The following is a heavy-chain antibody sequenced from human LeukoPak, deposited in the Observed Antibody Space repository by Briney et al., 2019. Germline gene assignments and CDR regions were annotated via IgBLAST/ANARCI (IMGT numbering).Heavy chain of an antibody. D-gene: IGHD6-13*01. CDR3: ASAAGPFDY. CDR1: GLSFSDYG. Sequence: GGSRRLSCVVSGLSFSDYGMHWVRQAPGKGLEWVAVIWSDGSNKYYADSVKGRFTISRDNSKNTLYLQMNTLRADDTAVYFCASAAGPFDYWGQGTLVTVSS. CDR2: IWSDGSNK. J-gene: IGHJ4*02. V-gene: IGHV3-33*01.